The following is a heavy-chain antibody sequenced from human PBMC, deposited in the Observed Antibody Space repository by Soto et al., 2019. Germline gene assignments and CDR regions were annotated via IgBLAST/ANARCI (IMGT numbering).Heavy chain of an antibody. V-gene: IGHV1-69*01. CDR3: GRTGWGGDCYPYLDWFDP. D-gene: IGHD2-21*02. J-gene: IGHJ5*02. CDR2: IIPIFGTA. Sequence: QVQLVQSGAEVKKPGSSVKVSCKASGGTFSSYAISWVRQAPGQGLEWMGGIIPIFGTANYAQKFQGRVTITADESTSTAYMELSSLRSEDTAVYYCGRTGWGGDCYPYLDWFDPWGQGTMVTVSS. CDR1: GGTFSSYA.